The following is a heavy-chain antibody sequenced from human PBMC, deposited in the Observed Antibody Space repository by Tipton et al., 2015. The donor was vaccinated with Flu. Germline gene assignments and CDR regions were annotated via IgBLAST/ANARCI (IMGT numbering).Heavy chain of an antibody. CDR3: AKDRREWELLLQYAFDI. CDR1: GFTFSSYG. CDR2: IWYDGSNK. J-gene: IGHJ3*02. D-gene: IGHD1-26*01. V-gene: IGHV3-33*06. Sequence: RSLRLSCAASGFTFSSYGMHWVRQAPGKGLEWVAVIWYDGSNKYYADSVKGRFTISRDNSKNTLYLQMNSLRAEDTAVYYCAKDRREWELLLQYAFDIWGQGTMVTVSS.